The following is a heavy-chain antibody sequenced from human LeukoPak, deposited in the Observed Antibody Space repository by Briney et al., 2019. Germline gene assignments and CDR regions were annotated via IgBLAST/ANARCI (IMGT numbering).Heavy chain of an antibody. D-gene: IGHD3-22*01. CDR2: INPNSGGT. V-gene: IGHV1-2*02. Sequence: GASVKVSCKASGYTFTGYYMHWVRQAPGQGLEWMGWINPNSGGTNYAQKFQGRVTMTRDTSISTAYMELSRLRSDDTAVYYCARDLTQEYYYDSSGYSYWGQGTLVTVSS. CDR1: GYTFTGYY. CDR3: ARDLTQEYYYDSSGYSY. J-gene: IGHJ4*02.